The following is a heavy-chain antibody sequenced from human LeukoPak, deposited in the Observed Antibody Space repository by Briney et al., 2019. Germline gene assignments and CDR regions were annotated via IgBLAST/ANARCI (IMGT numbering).Heavy chain of an antibody. Sequence: GGSLRLSCAASGFTFSSYAMSWVRQAPGKGLEWVSAISGSGGSTYYADSVKGRFTISRDNSKNTLYLQMNSLRAEDTAVYYCAKDRGYCSSTSCPPRVGGQGTLVTVSS. D-gene: IGHD2-2*01. V-gene: IGHV3-23*01. CDR1: GFTFSSYA. J-gene: IGHJ4*02. CDR3: AKDRGYCSSTSCPPRV. CDR2: ISGSGGST.